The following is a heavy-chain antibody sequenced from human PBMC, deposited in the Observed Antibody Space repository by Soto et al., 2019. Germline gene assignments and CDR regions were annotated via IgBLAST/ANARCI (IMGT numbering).Heavy chain of an antibody. CDR3: TTDFGSGGSIRKLNTDY. J-gene: IGHJ4*02. V-gene: IGHV3-15*07. D-gene: IGHD2-2*01. CDR2: IKSKTDGGTT. CDR1: GFTFSNAW. Sequence: EVQLVESGGGLVKPGGSLRLSCAASGFTFSNAWMNWVRQAPGKGLEWVGRIKSKTDGGTTDYAAPVKGRFTISRDDSKNTLYLQMNSLKTEDTAVYYCTTDFGSGGSIRKLNTDYWGQGTLVTVSS.